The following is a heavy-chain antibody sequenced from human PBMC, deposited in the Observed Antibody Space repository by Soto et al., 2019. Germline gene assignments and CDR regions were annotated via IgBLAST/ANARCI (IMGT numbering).Heavy chain of an antibody. Sequence: SETLSLTCSASGGSINSSSYFWGWVRQPPGKGLEWIGSIYYSGSTYYNPSLRSRVTISVDTSKNQFSLKLSSVTAADTAVFYCARHYSSGSRNWFDPWGQGTLVTVSS. CDR1: GGSINSSSYF. J-gene: IGHJ5*02. CDR2: IYYSGST. D-gene: IGHD6-19*01. V-gene: IGHV4-39*01. CDR3: ARHYSSGSRNWFDP.